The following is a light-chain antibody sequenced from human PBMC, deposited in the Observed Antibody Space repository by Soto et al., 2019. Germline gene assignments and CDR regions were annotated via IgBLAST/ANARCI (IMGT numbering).Light chain of an antibody. J-gene: IGKJ4*01. CDR3: QQYGNSPLT. Sequence: EVVLTQSPATLSLSPGERATLSCGASQSVSSVYLAWYQQKPGLAPRLLIYDVSSRATGIPDRFSGSESGTDFTLTICRLEPEDFAVYYCQQYGNSPLTFGGGTKVEIK. V-gene: IGKV3D-20*01. CDR1: QSVSSVY. CDR2: DVS.